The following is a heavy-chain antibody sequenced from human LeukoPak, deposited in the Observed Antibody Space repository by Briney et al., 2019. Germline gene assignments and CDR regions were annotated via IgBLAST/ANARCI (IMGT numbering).Heavy chain of an antibody. J-gene: IGHJ4*02. CDR1: SDSISSYY. Sequence: SETLSLTCTVSSDSISSYYWNWIRQPPGKGLGWIGYIYYSGSTSYNPSLKSRVTISVDTSKNQFSLKLSSVTAADTAVYYCARVSNYYDRPFDYWGQGTLVTVSS. V-gene: IGHV4-59*01. D-gene: IGHD3-22*01. CDR3: ARVSNYYDRPFDY. CDR2: IYYSGST.